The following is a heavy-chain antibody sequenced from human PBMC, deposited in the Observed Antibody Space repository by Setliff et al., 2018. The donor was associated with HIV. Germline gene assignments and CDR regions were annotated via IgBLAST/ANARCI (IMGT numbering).Heavy chain of an antibody. Sequence: ETLSLTCTVSGDSIRNYYCNWFRQHPGKGLEWIGWIYYSGRTKYNPSLESRVTISVDTSKNQFSLKLSSVTAADTAVYYCARRYHDASGFYNSWGQGVLVTVSS. V-gene: IGHV4-59*12. CDR2: IYYSGRT. CDR1: GDSIRNYY. J-gene: IGHJ4*02. CDR3: ARRYHDASGFYNS. D-gene: IGHD1-1*01.